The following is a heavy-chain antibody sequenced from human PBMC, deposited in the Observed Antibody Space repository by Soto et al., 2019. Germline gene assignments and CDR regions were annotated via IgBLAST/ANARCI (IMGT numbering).Heavy chain of an antibody. D-gene: IGHD3-3*01. Sequence: GGSLXLSCAVSGFNVSSNYMNWVRQAPGKGLEWVSFIYSGGNTYYADSVKGRFTISRDNSKIMLYLQMNSLRVEDTAVYYCAREVRVRGFAFDIWGQGTMVTVSS. CDR3: AREVRVRGFAFDI. V-gene: IGHV3-66*01. CDR2: IYSGGNT. CDR1: GFNVSSNY. J-gene: IGHJ3*02.